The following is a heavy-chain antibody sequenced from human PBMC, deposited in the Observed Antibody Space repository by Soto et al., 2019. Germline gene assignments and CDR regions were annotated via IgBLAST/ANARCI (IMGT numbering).Heavy chain of an antibody. D-gene: IGHD2-2*01. CDR3: AREGFVLVPTTVNSDYYYYAMDV. Sequence: ASVKVSCKASGGTFGSNAISWVRQAPGQGLEWMGNIIPIFGTTKNAQNFQGRVTITADESTNTAYMELSSLRSDDTAVYYCAREGFVLVPTTVNSDYYYYAMDVWGQGTTVTVSS. CDR2: IIPIFGTT. CDR1: GGTFGSNA. J-gene: IGHJ6*02. V-gene: IGHV1-69*13.